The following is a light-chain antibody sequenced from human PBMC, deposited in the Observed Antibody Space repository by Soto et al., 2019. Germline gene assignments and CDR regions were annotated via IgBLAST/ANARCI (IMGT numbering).Light chain of an antibody. Sequence: DIVMTQSPDSLAASLAETPTINCKSSQSVLYSSNNKNHLAWYQQKPGQPPKLLIYWASTRESGVPDRFSGSGSGTDFTLTISSLQAEDVAVYYCQQYYSTQYTFGQGTKLEIK. V-gene: IGKV4-1*01. J-gene: IGKJ2*01. CDR1: QSVLYSSNNKNH. CDR3: QQYYSTQYT. CDR2: WAS.